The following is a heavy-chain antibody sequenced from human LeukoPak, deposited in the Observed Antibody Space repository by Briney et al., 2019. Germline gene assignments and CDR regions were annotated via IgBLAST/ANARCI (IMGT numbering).Heavy chain of an antibody. CDR2: ISGSGGST. D-gene: IGHD3-10*01. CDR3: ARHLNYYFDY. Sequence: GGSLRLSCAASGFTFSSYALSWVRQAPGKGLEWVPAISGSGGSTYYADSVKGRFTISRDNAKNTLYLQMSSLRAEDTAVYYCARHLNYYFDYWGQGTLVTVSS. V-gene: IGHV3-23*01. CDR1: GFTFSSYA. J-gene: IGHJ4*02.